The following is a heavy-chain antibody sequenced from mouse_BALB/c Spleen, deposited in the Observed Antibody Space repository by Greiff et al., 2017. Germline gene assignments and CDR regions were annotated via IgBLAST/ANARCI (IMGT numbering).Heavy chain of an antibody. CDR2: INPSNGGT. V-gene: IGHV1S81*02. CDR1: GYTFTSYY. D-gene: IGHD4-1*01. J-gene: IGHJ4*01. Sequence: QVQLKQSGAELVKPGASVKLSCTASGYTFTSYYMYWVKQRPGQGLEWIGEINPSNGGTNFNEKFKSKATLTVDKSSSTAYMQLSSLTSEDSAVYYCTRLGLGLYYAMDYWGQGTSVTVSS. CDR3: TRLGLGLYYAMDY.